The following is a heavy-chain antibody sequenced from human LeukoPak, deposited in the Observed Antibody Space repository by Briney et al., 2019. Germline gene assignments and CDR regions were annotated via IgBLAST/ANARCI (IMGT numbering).Heavy chain of an antibody. D-gene: IGHD2-15*01. CDR1: GGSISSSDHF. CDR3: ARGFSALVGSGNWFDS. J-gene: IGHJ5*01. Sequence: SETLSLTCTVSGGSISSSDHFWGWIRQSPGKGLEWIGSLYYTGSAYYNPSLKSRVTIFVDMSKNQFSLRVTSVTAADTYVYYCARGFSALVGSGNWFDSWGQGTLVTVSS. CDR2: LYYTGSA. V-gene: IGHV4-39*01.